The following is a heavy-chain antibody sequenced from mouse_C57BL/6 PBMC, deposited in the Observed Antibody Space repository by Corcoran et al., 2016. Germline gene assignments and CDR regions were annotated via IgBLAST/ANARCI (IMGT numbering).Heavy chain of an antibody. Sequence: DVQLQESGPGLVKPSQSLSLTCSVTGYSITSGYYWNWIRQFPGNKLEWMGYISYDGSNNYNPSLKNRISITRDTSKNQFFLKLNSVTTEDTATYYCARSITTVPDYWGQGTTLTVSS. CDR3: ARSITTVPDY. CDR1: GYSITSGYY. J-gene: IGHJ2*01. V-gene: IGHV3-6*01. D-gene: IGHD1-1*01. CDR2: ISYDGSN.